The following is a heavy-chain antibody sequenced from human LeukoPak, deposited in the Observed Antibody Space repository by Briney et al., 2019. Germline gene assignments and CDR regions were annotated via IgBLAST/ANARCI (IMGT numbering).Heavy chain of an antibody. J-gene: IGHJ5*02. Sequence: RGSLRLSSPASGFPSEDVGMSWVRQAPGQGLEWVSGINWNGGSTGYADSVKGRFTISRDNATNSLYLQMNSLRAQDTALYYCARDSVPMVRGVPTHCFDPWGQGTLVTVSS. D-gene: IGHD3-10*01. V-gene: IGHV3-20*03. CDR1: GFPSEDVG. CDR3: ARDSVPMVRGVPTHCFDP. CDR2: INWNGGST.